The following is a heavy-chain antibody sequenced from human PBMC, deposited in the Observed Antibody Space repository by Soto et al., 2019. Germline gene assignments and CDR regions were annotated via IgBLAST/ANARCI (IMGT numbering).Heavy chain of an antibody. Sequence: QVQLQESGPGLVKPSGTLSLTCAVSGGSISSSHWWTWVRQSPGKGLEYIVEISHSGTSNSNPSLKSRVTLSVDKSKNHFSLTLTSVTAADTAVYYWARVVLTITRGAFDAWGQGTLVIVSS. V-gene: IGHV4-4*02. CDR1: GGSISSSHW. CDR3: ARVVLTITRGAFDA. CDR2: ISHSGTS. D-gene: IGHD3-9*01. J-gene: IGHJ3*01.